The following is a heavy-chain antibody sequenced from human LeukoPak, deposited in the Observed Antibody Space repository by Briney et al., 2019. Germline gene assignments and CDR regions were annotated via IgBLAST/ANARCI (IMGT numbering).Heavy chain of an antibody. J-gene: IGHJ5*02. CDR2: ISYDGSNK. V-gene: IGHV3-30*04. CDR1: GFTFSSYA. CDR3: AREGQPTMITFGGVIVTFNNWFDP. Sequence: GGSLRLSCAASGFTFSSYAMHWVRQAPGKGVEWVAVISYDGSNKYYADSVKGRFTISRDNSKNTLYLQMNSLRAEDTAVYYCAREGQPTMITFGGVIVTFNNWFDPWGQGTLVTVSS. D-gene: IGHD3-16*02.